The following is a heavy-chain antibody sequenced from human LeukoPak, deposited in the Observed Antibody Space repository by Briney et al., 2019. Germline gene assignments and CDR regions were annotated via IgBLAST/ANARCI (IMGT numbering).Heavy chain of an antibody. V-gene: IGHV1-8*01. CDR1: GYTFTSYD. D-gene: IGHD3-22*01. CDR3: ARGIHYYDSSGPFDYYYYGVDV. J-gene: IGHJ6*02. CDR2: MNPNSGNT. Sequence: ASVKVSCKASGYTFTSYDINWVRQATGQGLEWMGWMNPNSGNTGYAQKFQGRVTMTRNTSISTAYMELSSLRSEDTAVYYCARGIHYYDSSGPFDYYYYGVDVWGQGTTVTVSS.